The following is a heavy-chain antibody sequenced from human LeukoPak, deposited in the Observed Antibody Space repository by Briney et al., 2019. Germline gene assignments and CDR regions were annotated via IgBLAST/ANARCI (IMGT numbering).Heavy chain of an antibody. V-gene: IGHV1-2*06. J-gene: IGHJ4*02. CDR3: AREPNYYDSIMVDY. Sequence: ASVKVSCKASGYTFTGYYMHWVRQAPGQGFEWMGRINPNSGGTNYAQKFQGRVTMTRDTSISTAYMELSRLRSDDTAVYYCAREPNYYDSIMVDYWGQGTLVTVSS. CDR1: GYTFTGYY. CDR2: INPNSGGT. D-gene: IGHD3-22*01.